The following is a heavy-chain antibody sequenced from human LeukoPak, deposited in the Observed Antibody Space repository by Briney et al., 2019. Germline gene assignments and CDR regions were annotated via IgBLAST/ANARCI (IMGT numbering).Heavy chain of an antibody. CDR3: AKVKESLSIVGAIPLDY. CDR2: ISGSGGST. V-gene: IGHV3-23*01. Sequence: PGGSLRLSCAASGFTFSSYAMSWVRQAPGKGLEWVSAISGSGGSTCYADSVKGRFTISRDNSKNTLYLQMNSLRAEDTAVYYCAKVKESLSIVGAIPLDYWGQGTLVTVSS. J-gene: IGHJ4*02. D-gene: IGHD1-26*01. CDR1: GFTFSSYA.